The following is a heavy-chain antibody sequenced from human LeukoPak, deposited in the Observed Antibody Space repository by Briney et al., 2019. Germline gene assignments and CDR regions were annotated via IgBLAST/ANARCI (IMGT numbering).Heavy chain of an antibody. CDR2: ISYDGNNI. CDR3: AKMQWLATYAY. CDR1: GFSFSNYG. Sequence: GGSLRLSCVASGFSFSNYGMHWVRQAPGKGPEWVAVISYDGNNIHYADSVRGRFTVSRDNSKNTLYLQMSSLRAEDTAVYYCAKMQWLATYAYWGQGTLVTVSS. J-gene: IGHJ4*02. D-gene: IGHD6-19*01. V-gene: IGHV3-30*18.